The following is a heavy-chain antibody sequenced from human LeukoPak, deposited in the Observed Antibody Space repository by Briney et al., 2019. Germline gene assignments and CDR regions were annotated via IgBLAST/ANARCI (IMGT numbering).Heavy chain of an antibody. CDR3: ARPYCSSTSCYMGEDAFDI. D-gene: IGHD2-2*02. CDR1: GYTFTGYY. V-gene: IGHV1-2*02. J-gene: IGHJ3*02. Sequence: GASVKVSCKASGYTFTGYYMHWVRQAPGQGLEWMGWINPNSGGTNYAQKFQGRVTMTGDTSISTAYMELSRLRSDDTAVYYCARPYCSSTSCYMGEDAFDIWGQGTMVTVSS. CDR2: INPNSGGT.